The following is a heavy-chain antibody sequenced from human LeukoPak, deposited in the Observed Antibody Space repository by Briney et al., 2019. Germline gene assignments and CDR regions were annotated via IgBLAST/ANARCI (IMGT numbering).Heavy chain of an antibody. D-gene: IGHD6-13*01. J-gene: IGHJ4*02. Sequence: PGGSLRLSCAASGFTFSSYGMHWVRQAAGKGLEWVAFIRQDGSIKYYADSVKGRFTISRDNSKNTVDLQMNSLRPEDTAVYYCEFYSSSWSDYWGQGTLVTVSS. CDR3: EFYSSSWSDY. V-gene: IGHV3-30*02. CDR1: GFTFSSYG. CDR2: IRQDGSIK.